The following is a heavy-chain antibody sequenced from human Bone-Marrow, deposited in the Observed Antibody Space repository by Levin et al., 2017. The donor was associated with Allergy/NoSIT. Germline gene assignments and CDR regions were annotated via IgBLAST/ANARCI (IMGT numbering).Heavy chain of an antibody. Sequence: LSLTCAASKFTFRNYAMHWVRQAPGKGLEWVAVIWYDGSNKYYADSVKGRFTISRDNSKNTLYLQMNSLRAEDTAVYYCAREAYTTGYYYFDFWGQGTLVTVSS. CDR2: IWYDGSNK. D-gene: IGHD6-19*01. V-gene: IGHV3-33*01. J-gene: IGHJ4*02. CDR3: AREAYTTGYYYFDF. CDR1: KFTFRNYA.